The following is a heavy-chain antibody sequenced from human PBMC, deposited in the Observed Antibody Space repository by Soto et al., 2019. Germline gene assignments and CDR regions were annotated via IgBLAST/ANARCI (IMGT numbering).Heavy chain of an antibody. V-gene: IGHV3-30-3*01. CDR3: AREAGSSSEEFDYYYGMDV. CDR2: ISYDGSNK. J-gene: IGHJ6*02. CDR1: GFTFSSYA. D-gene: IGHD6-13*01. Sequence: GGSLRLSCAASGFTFSSYAMHWVRQAPGKGLEWVAVISYDGSNKYYADSVKGRFTISRDNSKNTLYLQMNSLRAEDTAAYYCAREAGSSSEEFDYYYGMDVWGQGTTVTVSS.